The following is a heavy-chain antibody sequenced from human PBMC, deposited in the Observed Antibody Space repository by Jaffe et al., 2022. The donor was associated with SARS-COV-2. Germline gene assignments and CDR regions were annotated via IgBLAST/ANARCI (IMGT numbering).Heavy chain of an antibody. CDR3: ARDDQFYGSGSYSEIDY. V-gene: IGHV3-30*04. CDR2: ISYDGSNK. J-gene: IGHJ4*02. CDR1: GFTFSSYA. D-gene: IGHD3-10*01. Sequence: QVQLVESGGGVVQPGRSLRLSCAASGFTFSSYAMHWVRQAPGKGLEWVAVISYDGSNKYYADSVKGRFTISRDNSKNTLYLQMNSLRAEDTAVYYCARDDQFYGSGSYSEIDYWGQGTLVTVSS.